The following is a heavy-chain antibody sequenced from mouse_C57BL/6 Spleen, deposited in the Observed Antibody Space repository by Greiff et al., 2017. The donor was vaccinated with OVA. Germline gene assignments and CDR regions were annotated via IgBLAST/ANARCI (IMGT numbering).Heavy chain of an antibody. V-gene: IGHV3-6*01. J-gene: IGHJ4*01. CDR2: ISYDGSN. CDR3: AREGSNYVDYYAMDY. Sequence: EVQLQESGPGLVKPSQSLSLTCSVTGYSITSGYYWNWIRQFPGNKLEWMGYISYDGSNNYNPSLKNRISITRDTSKNQFFLKLNSVTTEDTATYYCAREGSNYVDYYAMDYWGQGTSVTVSS. CDR1: GYSITSGYY. D-gene: IGHD2-5*01.